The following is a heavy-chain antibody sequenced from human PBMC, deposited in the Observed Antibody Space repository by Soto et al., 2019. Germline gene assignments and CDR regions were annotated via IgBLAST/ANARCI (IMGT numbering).Heavy chain of an antibody. CDR2: MNPNSGNT. CDR3: ARERNDLGAMDV. V-gene: IGHV1-8*01. CDR1: RYTFTSYD. J-gene: IGHJ6*02. D-gene: IGHD1-1*01. Sequence: QMQLVQSGAEVKKPGASVKVSCKASRYTFTSYDINCVRQATGQGLEWMGWMNPNSGNTAYAQKFQGRVTMTRNTSISTAYMELSSLRSADTAVYYCARERNDLGAMDVWGQGTTVTVSS.